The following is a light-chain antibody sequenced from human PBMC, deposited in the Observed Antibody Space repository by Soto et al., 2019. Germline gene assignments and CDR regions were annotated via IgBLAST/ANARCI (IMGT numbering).Light chain of an antibody. Sequence: DLQMTQSPSSLSASVGDRVTITCRASQSISSYLHWYQQKPGKAPKLLIYAASSLQSGVPSRFSGSGSGTDFTLTISSLQPEDFATYYCQQSNSIPVTFGQGTKVEIK. J-gene: IGKJ1*01. V-gene: IGKV1-39*01. CDR2: AAS. CDR1: QSISSY. CDR3: QQSNSIPVT.